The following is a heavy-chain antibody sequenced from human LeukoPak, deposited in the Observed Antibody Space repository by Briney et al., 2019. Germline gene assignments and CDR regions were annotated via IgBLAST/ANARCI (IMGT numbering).Heavy chain of an antibody. Sequence: PSETLSLTCAVYGGSLSGYYWSWIRQPPGKGLEWIGEINHSGSTNYNPSLKSRVTISVDTSKNQFSLKLSSVTAADTAVYYCARGRSSGGSYYGSDYWGQGTLVTVSS. J-gene: IGHJ4*02. CDR3: ARGRSSGGSYYGSDY. CDR2: INHSGST. V-gene: IGHV4-34*01. CDR1: GGSLSGYY. D-gene: IGHD1-26*01.